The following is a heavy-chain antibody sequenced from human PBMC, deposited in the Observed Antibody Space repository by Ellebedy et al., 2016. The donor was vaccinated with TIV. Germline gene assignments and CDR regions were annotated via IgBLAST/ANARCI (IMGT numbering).Heavy chain of an antibody. CDR2: ISSSSSYI. J-gene: IGHJ4*02. Sequence: PGGSLRLSCAASGFTFSSYSMNWVRQAPGKGLEWVSSISSSSSYIYYADSVKGRFTISRDNAKNSLYLQMNSLRAEDTAVYYCAKALSDIVVVVAATTWPTDYWGQGTLVTVSS. D-gene: IGHD2-15*01. V-gene: IGHV3-21*04. CDR3: AKALSDIVVVVAATTWPTDY. CDR1: GFTFSSYS.